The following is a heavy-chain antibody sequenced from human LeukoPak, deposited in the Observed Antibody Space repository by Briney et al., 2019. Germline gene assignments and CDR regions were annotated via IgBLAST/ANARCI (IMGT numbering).Heavy chain of an antibody. J-gene: IGHJ4*02. Sequence: YPSETLSLTCTVSGGSISSGGYYWSWIRQHPGKGLEWIGYIYYSGSTYYNPSLKSRVTISVDTSKNQFSLKLSSVTAADTAVYYCARTYSYGDYYFDYWGQGTLVTVSS. CDR3: ARTYSYGDYYFDY. CDR2: IYYSGST. V-gene: IGHV4-31*03. D-gene: IGHD5-18*01. CDR1: GGSISSGGYY.